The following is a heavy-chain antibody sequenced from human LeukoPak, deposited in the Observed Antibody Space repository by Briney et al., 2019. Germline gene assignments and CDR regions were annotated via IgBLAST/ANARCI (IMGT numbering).Heavy chain of an antibody. CDR1: GGTFSSYA. Sequence: SVKVSCKASGGTFSSYAISWVRQAPGQGLEWMGGIIPIFGTANYAQKFQGRVTITADESTSTAYMELSSLRSEDTAVYYCARSTTHPYYNYMDVWGKGTTVTLSS. D-gene: IGHD4-17*01. CDR2: IIPIFGTA. V-gene: IGHV1-69*13. CDR3: ARSTTHPYYNYMDV. J-gene: IGHJ6*03.